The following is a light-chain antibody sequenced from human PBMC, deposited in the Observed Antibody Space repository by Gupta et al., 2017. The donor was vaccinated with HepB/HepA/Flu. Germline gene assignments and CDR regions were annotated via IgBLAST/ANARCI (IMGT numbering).Light chain of an antibody. CDR1: QSIYTW. V-gene: IGKV1-5*03. J-gene: IGKJ1*01. CDR3: QQYNSYPWT. CDR2: MVS. Sequence: DILMTQSPSNLSASVGDRVTITCRASQSIYTWLAWYQQKPGKAPKILIYMVSSLKSGVPSRFSGSASGTEFTLTISSLQPDDSATYYCQQYNSYPWTFGQGTKVEIK.